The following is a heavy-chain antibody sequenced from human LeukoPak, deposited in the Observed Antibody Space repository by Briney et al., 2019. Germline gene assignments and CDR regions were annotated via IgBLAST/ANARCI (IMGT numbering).Heavy chain of an antibody. CDR3: AADHSSSSSFYYGMDV. V-gene: IGHV1-58*02. Sequence: SVKVSCKASGFTFTSSAMQWVRQARGQRLEWIGWIVVGSGNTNYAQKFQERVTITRDMSTSTAYMELSSLRSEDTAVYYCAADHSSSSSFYYGMDVWGQGTTVTVSS. CDR2: IVVGSGNT. CDR1: GFTFTSSA. J-gene: IGHJ6*02. D-gene: IGHD6-6*01.